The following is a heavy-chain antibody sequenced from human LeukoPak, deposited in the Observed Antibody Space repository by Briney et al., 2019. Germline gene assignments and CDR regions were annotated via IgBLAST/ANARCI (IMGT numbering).Heavy chain of an antibody. CDR1: GFTSSSYA. CDR2: ISGSGGST. V-gene: IGHV3-23*01. D-gene: IGHD3-22*01. CDR3: AKEELTYYYDSSGYLDAFDI. Sequence: PGGSLRLSCAASGFTSSSYAMSWVRQAPGKGLEWVSAISGSGGSTYYADSVKGRFTISRDNSKNTLYLQMNSLRAEDTAVYYCAKEELTYYYDSSGYLDAFDIWGQGTMVTVSS. J-gene: IGHJ3*02.